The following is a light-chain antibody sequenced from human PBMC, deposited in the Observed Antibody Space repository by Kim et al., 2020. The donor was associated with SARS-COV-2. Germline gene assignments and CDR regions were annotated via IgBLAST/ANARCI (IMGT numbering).Light chain of an antibody. CDR3: VLYMGSGIS. CDR2: STN. J-gene: IGLJ3*02. CDR1: SGSVSTNYY. V-gene: IGLV8-61*01. Sequence: QTVVTQEPSFSVSPGGTVTLTCGLSSGSVSTNYYPSWYQQTPGQAPRTLIYSTNTRSSGVPDRFSGSILGNKAALTITGAQADDESDYYCVLYMGSGISFGGGTKSPS.